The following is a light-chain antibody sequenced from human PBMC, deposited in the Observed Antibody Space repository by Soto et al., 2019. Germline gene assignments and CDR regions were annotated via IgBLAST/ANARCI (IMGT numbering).Light chain of an antibody. CDR1: QDISYH. V-gene: IGKV1-33*01. CDR2: DAS. Sequence: DIQMTQSPSSLSASVGDRVTITCQASQDISYHLNWYQQKSGKAPKLLIYDASNFEIGVPSRFSGSGSGTDFTFTISSLQPEDMATYYCQQYENVPITFGQGTRLEIK. J-gene: IGKJ5*01. CDR3: QQYENVPIT.